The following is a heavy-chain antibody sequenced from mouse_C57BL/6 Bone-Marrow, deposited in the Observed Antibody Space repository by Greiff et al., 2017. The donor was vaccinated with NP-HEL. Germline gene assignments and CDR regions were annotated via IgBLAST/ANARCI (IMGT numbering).Heavy chain of an antibody. D-gene: IGHD2-2*01. J-gene: IGHJ2*01. Sequence: VQLQQSGPELVKPGASVKISCKASGYTFTDYYMNWVKQSHGKSLEWIGDINPNNGGTSYNQKFKGKATLTVDKSSSTAYMELRSLTSEDSAVYYCAREGYGYFSYYFDYWGQGTTLTVSS. CDR1: GYTFTDYY. CDR3: AREGYGYFSYYFDY. V-gene: IGHV1-26*01. CDR2: INPNNGGT.